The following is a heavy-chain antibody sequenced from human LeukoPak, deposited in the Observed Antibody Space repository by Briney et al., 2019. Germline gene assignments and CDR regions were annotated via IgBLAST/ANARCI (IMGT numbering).Heavy chain of an antibody. J-gene: IGHJ6*03. Sequence: SETLSLTCTVSGGSISSSSYYWGWIRQPPGKGLEWIGSIYYSGSTYYNPSLKSRVTISVDTSTNQFSLKLSSVTAADTAVYYCARVEYSSSSGYYFYMDVWGKGTTVTVSS. CDR3: ARVEYSSSSGYYFYMDV. D-gene: IGHD6-6*01. CDR1: GGSISSSSYY. V-gene: IGHV4-39*07. CDR2: IYYSGST.